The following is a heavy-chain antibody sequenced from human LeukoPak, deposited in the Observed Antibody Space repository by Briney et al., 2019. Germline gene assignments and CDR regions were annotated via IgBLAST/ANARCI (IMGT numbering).Heavy chain of an antibody. V-gene: IGHV1-2*02. J-gene: IGHJ5*02. D-gene: IGHD6-6*01. CDR2: INPDSGGT. Sequence: GASVKVSCKASGYTFNGYYMHWVRQATGQGLEWLGWINPDSGGTDSPQKFQGRVTMTRDASISTAYMELNNLTSDDTAVYYCARVRDFSRSPFDWFDPWGQGTLVTVSS. CDR3: ARVRDFSRSPFDWFDP. CDR1: GYTFNGYY.